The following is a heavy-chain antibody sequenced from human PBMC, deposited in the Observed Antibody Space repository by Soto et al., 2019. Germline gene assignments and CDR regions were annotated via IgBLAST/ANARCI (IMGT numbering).Heavy chain of an antibody. D-gene: IGHD6-19*01. CDR3: ARVIGGWYYFDY. V-gene: IGHV1-3*01. CDR2: INAGNGNT. J-gene: IGHJ4*02. CDR1: GYTFTSYA. Sequence: ASVKVSCKASGYTFTSYAMHWVRQAPGQRLEWMGWINAGNGNTKYSQKFQGRVTITTDTSASTAYMELSSLRSEDTAVYYCARVIGGWYYFDYWSQGTLVTVSS.